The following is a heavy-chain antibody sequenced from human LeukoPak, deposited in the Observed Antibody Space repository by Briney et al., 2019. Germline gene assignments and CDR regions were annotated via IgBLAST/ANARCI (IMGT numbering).Heavy chain of an antibody. Sequence: GGSLRLSCAASGFTFSSYGMHWVRQAPGKGLEWVAVIWYDGSNKYYADSVKGRFTISRDNSKNTLYPQMNSLRAEDTAVYYCARATYYYDSSGYYDAFDIWGQGTMVTVSS. V-gene: IGHV3-33*01. CDR1: GFTFSSYG. D-gene: IGHD3-22*01. J-gene: IGHJ3*02. CDR3: ARATYYYDSSGYYDAFDI. CDR2: IWYDGSNK.